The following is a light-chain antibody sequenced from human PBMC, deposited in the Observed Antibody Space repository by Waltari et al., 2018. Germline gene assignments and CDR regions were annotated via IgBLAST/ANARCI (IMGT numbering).Light chain of an antibody. CDR2: NVR. Sequence: QSALTQPPSASGSPGQSVTISCTGTSSDVGRFDYVSWYQQHPGQTPKLLIYNVRKRPSGVPDRFSGSKSGNTASLIVAGRQADDEADYYCSSYAGSNIVFGGGTKLTVL. CDR1: SSDVGRFDY. V-gene: IGLV2-8*01. J-gene: IGLJ2*01. CDR3: SSYAGSNIV.